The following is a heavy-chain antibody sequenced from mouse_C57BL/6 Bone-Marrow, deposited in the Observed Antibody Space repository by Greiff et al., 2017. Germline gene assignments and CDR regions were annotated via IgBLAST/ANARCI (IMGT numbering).Heavy chain of an antibody. CDR2: IDPSDSYT. CDR1: GYTFTSYW. Sequence: QVQLQQPGAELVMPGASVKLSCKASGYTFTSYWIHWVKQRPGQGLEWIGEIDPSDSYTNYNQKFKGKSTLTVDKSSSTAYMQLSSLTSEDSAVYYCARIRYYFDYWGQGTTLTVSS. J-gene: IGHJ2*01. CDR3: ARIRYYFDY. V-gene: IGHV1-69*01. D-gene: IGHD3-2*02.